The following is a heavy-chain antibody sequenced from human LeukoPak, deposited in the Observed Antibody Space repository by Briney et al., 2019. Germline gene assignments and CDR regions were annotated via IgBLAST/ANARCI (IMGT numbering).Heavy chain of an antibody. CDR3: ATSSSGHDFLFDY. CDR1: GFTFNIAW. Sequence: GGSLRLSCAASGFTFNIAWMSWVRQAPGKGLEWVGRIKSETDGGTTDYAAPVKSRFTISRDDSRNTLYLQMNSLNSEDSAMCYCATSSSGHDFLFDYWGQGTLVTVSS. CDR2: IKSETDGGTT. V-gene: IGHV3-15*01. J-gene: IGHJ4*02. D-gene: IGHD5-12*01.